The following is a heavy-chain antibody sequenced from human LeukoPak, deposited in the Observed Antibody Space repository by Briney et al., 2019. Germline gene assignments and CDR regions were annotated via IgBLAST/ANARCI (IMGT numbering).Heavy chain of an antibody. Sequence: KPGGSLRLSCAASGFTFSSYWMSWVRQAPGKGLEWVSSISSSSTYIYYADSVKGRFTISRDNAKNSLYLQMNSLRAEDTAVYYCASYQQLIRYFDYWGLGTLVTVSS. CDR2: ISSSSTYI. J-gene: IGHJ4*02. CDR1: GFTFSSYW. V-gene: IGHV3-21*01. D-gene: IGHD6-13*01. CDR3: ASYQQLIRYFDY.